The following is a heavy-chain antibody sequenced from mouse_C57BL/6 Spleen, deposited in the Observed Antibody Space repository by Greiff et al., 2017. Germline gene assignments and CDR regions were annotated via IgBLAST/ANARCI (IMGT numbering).Heavy chain of an antibody. V-gene: IGHV1-69*01. CDR3: ARRRTAQAPFAY. CDR2: IDPSDSYT. D-gene: IGHD3-2*02. Sequence: QVQLQQPGAELVMPGASVKLSCKASGYTFTSYCMHWVKQRPGQGLEWIGEIDPSDSYTNYNQKFKGKSTLTVDKSSSTAYMQLSSLTSEDSAVYYCARRRTAQAPFAYWGQGTLVTVSA. J-gene: IGHJ3*01. CDR1: GYTFTSYC.